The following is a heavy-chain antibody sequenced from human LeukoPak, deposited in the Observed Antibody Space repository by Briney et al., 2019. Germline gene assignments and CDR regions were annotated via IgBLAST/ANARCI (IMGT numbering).Heavy chain of an antibody. D-gene: IGHD3-10*01. CDR3: ARIAMLRGVTHMDV. CDR2: ISGNGITT. Sequence: GGSLRLSCAASGFTFSNYGMNWVRRAPGKGLEWVSAISGNGITTYYADSVKGRFTVSRDNSKNTQYLQMNSLRAEDTALYYCARIAMLRGVTHMDVWGKGTTVTISS. V-gene: IGHV3-23*01. CDR1: GFTFSNYG. J-gene: IGHJ6*03.